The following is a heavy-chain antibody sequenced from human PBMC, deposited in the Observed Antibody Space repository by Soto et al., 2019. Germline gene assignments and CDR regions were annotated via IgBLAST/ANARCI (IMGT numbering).Heavy chain of an antibody. CDR2: ISGSDGKT. CDR3: VRWSYLDY. CDR1: GFSFISYA. Sequence: GGSLRLSCAASGFSFISYAMSWVRQAPGKGLEWVSTISGSDGKTFYADSVKGRFSISRDTSKNMLYLQMNNLRGDGTAVYYCVRWSYLDYWGQGTRVTVSS. J-gene: IGHJ4*02. D-gene: IGHD3-3*01. V-gene: IGHV3-23*01.